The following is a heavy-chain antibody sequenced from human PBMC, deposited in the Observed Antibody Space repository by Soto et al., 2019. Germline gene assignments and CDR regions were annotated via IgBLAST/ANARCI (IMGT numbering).Heavy chain of an antibody. CDR1: GYTFTSYG. J-gene: IGHJ4*02. CDR3: ASFVPHFWSGHLAY. D-gene: IGHD3-3*02. Sequence: ASVKVSCKASGYTFTSYGISWVRQALGQGLEWMGWISAYNGNTNYAQKLQGRVTMTTDTSTSTAYMELRSLRSDDTAVYYCASFVPHFWSGHLAYWXQGTLVTVSS. CDR2: ISAYNGNT. V-gene: IGHV1-18*01.